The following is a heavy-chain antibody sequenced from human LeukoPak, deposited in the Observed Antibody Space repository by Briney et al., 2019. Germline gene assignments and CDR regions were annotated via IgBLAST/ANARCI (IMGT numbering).Heavy chain of an antibody. J-gene: IGHJ4*02. Sequence: GGSLRFSCAASGFTFSSYAMSWVRQAPGKGLEWVSSISESGGGTFYADSVKGRFIISRDNSKNTLFLQMNSLRAEDTAVYYCARHPSIYKFRDCWGQGTLVTVSS. V-gene: IGHV3-23*01. CDR3: ARHPSIYKFRDC. D-gene: IGHD3-10*01. CDR2: ISESGGGT. CDR1: GFTFSSYA.